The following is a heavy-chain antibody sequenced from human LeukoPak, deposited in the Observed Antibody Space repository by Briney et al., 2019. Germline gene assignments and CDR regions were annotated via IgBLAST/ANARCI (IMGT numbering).Heavy chain of an antibody. CDR1: GFTFSSYA. D-gene: IGHD3-3*01. CDR2: ISGSGGST. CDR3: AGYYDFWSGYPVY. Sequence: PGGSLRLSCAASGFTFSSYAMSWVRQAPGKGLEWVAAISGSGGSTYYADSVKGRFTISRDNSKNTLYLQMNSLRAEDTAVYYCAGYYDFWSGYPVYWGQGTLVTVSS. J-gene: IGHJ4*02. V-gene: IGHV3-23*01.